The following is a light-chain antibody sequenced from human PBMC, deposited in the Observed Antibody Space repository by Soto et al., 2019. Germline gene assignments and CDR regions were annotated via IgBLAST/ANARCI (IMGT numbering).Light chain of an antibody. Sequence: ALTQPASVSGSLGQSITISCTGTSSDVGGFNYVSWYQQHPGKAPKLMIYEVSNRPSGVSNRFSGSKSGNTASLTISGLQAEDEADYYCSSYTSSSTYVFGSGTKVTVL. CDR2: EVS. V-gene: IGLV2-14*01. J-gene: IGLJ1*01. CDR1: SSDVGGFNY. CDR3: SSYTSSSTYV.